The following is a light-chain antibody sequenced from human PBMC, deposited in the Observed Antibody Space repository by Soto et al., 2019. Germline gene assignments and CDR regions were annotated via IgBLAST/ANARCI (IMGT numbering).Light chain of an antibody. V-gene: IGLV2-8*01. J-gene: IGLJ2*01. Sequence: QSALTQPPSTSGSPGQSVTISCTGTSSDVGGYNFVSWYQQHPGKAPKLMIYEVSERPSGVPDRFSGSKSGNTASLTVSGLQAEDKADYYCSSSAGSNIVVFGGGTKLTVL. CDR1: SSDVGGYNF. CDR2: EVS. CDR3: SSSAGSNIVV.